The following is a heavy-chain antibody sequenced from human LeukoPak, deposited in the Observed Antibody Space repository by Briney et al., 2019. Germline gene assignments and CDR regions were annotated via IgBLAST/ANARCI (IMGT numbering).Heavy chain of an antibody. Sequence: PGGSLRLSCAASGFTFSSYAMSWVRQAPGKGLEWVSAISGSGGSTYYADSVKGRFTISRDNSKNTLYLQMNSLRAEDTAVYYCAKDSSNYDIQGHSDYWGQGTLVTVSS. CDR3: AKDSSNYDIQGHSDY. D-gene: IGHD4-11*01. J-gene: IGHJ4*02. CDR1: GFTFSSYA. V-gene: IGHV3-23*01. CDR2: ISGSGGST.